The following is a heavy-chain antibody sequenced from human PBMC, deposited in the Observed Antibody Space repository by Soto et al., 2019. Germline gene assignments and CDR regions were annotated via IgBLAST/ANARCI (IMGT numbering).Heavy chain of an antibody. CDR3: ARGGVSTRTFDY. Sequence: GESLKISCNGSGYNFAGYWIAWVRQMPGKGLELMGIIYPSDSDTRYRPSFQGQVTISADKSISSAYLQWSSLRASDIAMYYCARGGVSTRTFDYWGQGTPVTVSS. CDR1: GYNFAGYW. V-gene: IGHV5-51*01. CDR2: IYPSDSDT. J-gene: IGHJ4*02. D-gene: IGHD3-3*01.